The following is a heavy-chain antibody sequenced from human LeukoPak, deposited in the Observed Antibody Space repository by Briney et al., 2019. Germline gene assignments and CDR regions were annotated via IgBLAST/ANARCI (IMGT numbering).Heavy chain of an antibody. V-gene: IGHV4-59*01. D-gene: IGHD3-22*01. CDR3: ARTDSSGYYSNWFDP. J-gene: IGHJ5*02. CDR1: GGSISSYY. Sequence: SETLSLTCTVSGGSISSYYWSWIRQPPGKGLEWTGYIYYSGSTNYNPSLKSRVTISVDTSKNQFSLKLSSVTAADTAVYYCARTDSSGYYSNWFDPWGQGTLVTVSS. CDR2: IYYSGST.